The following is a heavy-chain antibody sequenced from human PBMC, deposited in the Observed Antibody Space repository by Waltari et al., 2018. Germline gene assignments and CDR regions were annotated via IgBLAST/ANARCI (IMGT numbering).Heavy chain of an antibody. V-gene: IGHV3-74*01. CDR2: MKRDGIGV. CDR1: GFTFSSYW. CDR3: ARANPADFDY. J-gene: IGHJ4*02. Sequence: EVQLVESGGGLVQPGGSLRLSCAASGFTFSSYWIHWVRQAPGKGLGWASRMKRDGIGVNYADSVKGRFTISRDNAKNTVYLQMNSLRAEDTAVYYCARANPADFDYWGQGVLVTVSS.